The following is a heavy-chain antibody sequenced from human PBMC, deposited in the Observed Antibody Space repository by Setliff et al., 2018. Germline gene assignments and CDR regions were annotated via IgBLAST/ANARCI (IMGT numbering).Heavy chain of an antibody. CDR3: ARDLGEPYWYFDL. CDR2: INNYGSST. V-gene: IGHV3-74*01. D-gene: IGHD2-21*01. J-gene: IGHJ2*01. Sequence: GGSLRLSCAASGFTFSSYWMHWVRQAPGKGLVWVSRINNYGSSTSYADSVKGRFTISRDNAKNTLYLQMNSLRTEGTAVYYCARDLGEPYWYFDLWGRGTLVTVSS. CDR1: GFTFSSYW.